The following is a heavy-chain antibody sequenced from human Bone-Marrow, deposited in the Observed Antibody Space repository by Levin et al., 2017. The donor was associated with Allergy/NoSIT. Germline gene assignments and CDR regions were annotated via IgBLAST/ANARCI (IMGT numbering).Heavy chain of an antibody. CDR2: ISYNSDNI. D-gene: IGHD2-2*01. J-gene: IGHJ4*02. Sequence: GGSLRLSCAASGFTFDDYAMHWVRQAPGRGLEWVSGISYNSDNIVYADSVKGRFTISRDNAKNSLYLQMNSLRPEDTALYYCAKDIQLILHCSRSNCYPFFDHWGQGTLLIVSS. V-gene: IGHV3-9*01. CDR1: GFTFDDYA. CDR3: AKDIQLILHCSRSNCYPFFDH.